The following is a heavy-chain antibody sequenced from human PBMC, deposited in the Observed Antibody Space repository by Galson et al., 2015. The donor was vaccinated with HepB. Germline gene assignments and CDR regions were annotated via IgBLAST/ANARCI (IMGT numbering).Heavy chain of an antibody. D-gene: IGHD6-13*01. CDR3: ARGCGSSWSESCY. CDR1: GFTFSDYY. V-gene: IGHV3-11*06. CDR2: ISSSSSYT. J-gene: IGHJ4*02. Sequence: SLRLSCAPSGFTFSDYYMSWIRQAPGKGLEWVSYISSSSSYTNYADSVKGRFTISRDNAKNSLYLQMNSLRAEDTAVYYCARGCGSSWSESCYWGQGTLVTVSS.